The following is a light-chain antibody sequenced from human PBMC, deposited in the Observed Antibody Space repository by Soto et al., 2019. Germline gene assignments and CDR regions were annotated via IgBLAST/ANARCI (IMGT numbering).Light chain of an antibody. Sequence: SYELTQPPSVSVAPGQTAMITCWGNNIGSRSVHWYHQKPGQAPVLVVYDDSDRPSGIPERFSGSNSGNTATLTISRVEAGDEADYYCQLWDTSSDHRYVLRTVTKVT. CDR1: NIGSRS. CDR3: QLWDTSSDHRYV. V-gene: IGLV3-21*02. J-gene: IGLJ1*01. CDR2: DDS.